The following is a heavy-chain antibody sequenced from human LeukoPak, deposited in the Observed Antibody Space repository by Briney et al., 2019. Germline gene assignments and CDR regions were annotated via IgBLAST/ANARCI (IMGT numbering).Heavy chain of an antibody. CDR1: GFTFNNYA. Sequence: GGSLRLSCAASGFTFNNYAMSWVRQAPGKGLEWVSGISVSGGSTYYADSVKGRFTISRDNSKNTLYLQMNSLRAEDTAVYYCASDQYYFDYWGQGTLVTVSS. CDR2: ISVSGGST. CDR3: ASDQYYFDY. V-gene: IGHV3-23*01. J-gene: IGHJ4*02.